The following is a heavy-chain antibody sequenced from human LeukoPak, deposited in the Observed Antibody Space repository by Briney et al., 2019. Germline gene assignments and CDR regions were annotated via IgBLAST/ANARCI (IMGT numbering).Heavy chain of an antibody. D-gene: IGHD3-22*01. Sequence: GGSLRLSCAASGFSFSSHAMHWVRQAPGKGLEWVALISNDGSNKYYADSVKGRFTISRDNSKSTLYLQMNSLRDEDTAVYYCARDHYDSSGYLFDYWGQGTLVSVSS. V-gene: IGHV3-30*04. CDR2: ISNDGSNK. CDR3: ARDHYDSSGYLFDY. J-gene: IGHJ4*02. CDR1: GFSFSSHA.